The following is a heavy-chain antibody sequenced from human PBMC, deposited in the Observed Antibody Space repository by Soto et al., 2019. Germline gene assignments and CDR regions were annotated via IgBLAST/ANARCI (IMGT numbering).Heavy chain of an antibody. Sequence: ASVKVSCKASGYTFTSYAMHWVRQAPGQRLEWMGWINAGNGNTKYSQKFQGRVTITRDTSASTAYMELSSLRSEDTAVYYCARVAGLMVYHPHYWGQGTLVTVSS. J-gene: IGHJ4*02. CDR2: INAGNGNT. V-gene: IGHV1-3*01. D-gene: IGHD2-8*01. CDR3: ARVAGLMVYHPHY. CDR1: GYTFTSYA.